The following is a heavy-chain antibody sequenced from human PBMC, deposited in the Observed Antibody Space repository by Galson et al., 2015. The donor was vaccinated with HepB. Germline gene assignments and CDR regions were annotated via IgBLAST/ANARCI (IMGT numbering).Heavy chain of an antibody. CDR2: IYYSGST. V-gene: IGHV4-61*01. CDR3: AREGKITPRTLNAGIDY. Sequence: ETLSLTCTVSGGSVSSGSYYWSWIRQPPGKGLEWIGYIYYSGSTNYNPSLKSRVTISVDTSKNQFSLKLSSVTAADTAVYYCAREGKITPRTLNAGIDYWGQGTLVTVSS. CDR1: GGSVSSGSYY. J-gene: IGHJ4*02. D-gene: IGHD4-23*01.